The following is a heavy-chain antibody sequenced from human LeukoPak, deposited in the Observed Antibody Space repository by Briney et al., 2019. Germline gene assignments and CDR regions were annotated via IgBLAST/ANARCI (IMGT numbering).Heavy chain of an antibody. CDR2: IWYDGSNK. Sequence: GGSLRLSCAASGFPFSSYGMHWARQAPGKGLEWVAVIWYDGSNKYYADSVKGRFTISRDNSKNTLYLQMNSLRAEDTAVYYCARGGVVPAAINDHFDYWGQGTLVTVSS. CDR3: ARGGVVPAAINDHFDY. J-gene: IGHJ4*02. D-gene: IGHD2-2*01. CDR1: GFPFSSYG. V-gene: IGHV3-33*01.